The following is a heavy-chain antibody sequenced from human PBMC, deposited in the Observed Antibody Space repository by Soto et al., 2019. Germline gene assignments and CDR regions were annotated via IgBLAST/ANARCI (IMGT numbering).Heavy chain of an antibody. Sequence: SETLSLTCTVSGGSISSSSYYWGWIRQPPGKGLEWIGSIYYSGSTYYNPSLKSRVTISVDTSKNQFSLKLSSVTAADTAVYYCARLFSSGSGWYYYYYGMDVWGQGTTVTVSS. CDR2: IYYSGST. V-gene: IGHV4-39*01. J-gene: IGHJ6*02. CDR1: GGSISSSSYY. D-gene: IGHD6-19*01. CDR3: ARLFSSGSGWYYYYYGMDV.